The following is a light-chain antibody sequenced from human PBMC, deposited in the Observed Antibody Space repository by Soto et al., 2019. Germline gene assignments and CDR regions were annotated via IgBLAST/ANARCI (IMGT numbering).Light chain of an antibody. CDR3: CSYAGSYTSGV. Sequence: ALTQPRSVSGSPWQSVTISCTGLSSDIGGYNYVYWYQQHPGKVPKLMIYDVSKRPSGVPDRFSGSKSGNTASLTISGLQAEDEADYYCCSYAGSYTSGVFGTGTKVTVL. CDR1: SSDIGGYNY. V-gene: IGLV2-11*01. J-gene: IGLJ1*01. CDR2: DVS.